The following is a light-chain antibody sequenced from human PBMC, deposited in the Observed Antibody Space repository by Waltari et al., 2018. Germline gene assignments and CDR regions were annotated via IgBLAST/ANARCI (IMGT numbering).Light chain of an antibody. Sequence: DIVMTQSPDSLAVSLGERATINCKSSQSVLYSSTSQNYLAWYQQKPGQPPKLLIFWAPTRESGVPDRFRGSESGTDFTLTISSLQAEDVAVYYCQQYYSTPWTFGQGTKVEIK. V-gene: IGKV4-1*01. CDR3: QQYYSTPWT. CDR1: QSVLYSSTSQNY. J-gene: IGKJ1*01. CDR2: WAP.